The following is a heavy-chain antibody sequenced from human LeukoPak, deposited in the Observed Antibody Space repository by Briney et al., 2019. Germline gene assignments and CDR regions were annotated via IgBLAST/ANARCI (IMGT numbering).Heavy chain of an antibody. Sequence: SETLSLTCTVSGGSIGSGGYYWSWIRQHPGKGLEWIGYIYYSGSTYYNPSLKSRVTISVDTSKNQFSLKLSSVTAADTAVYYCARARGYGSDDAFDIWGQGTMVTVSS. CDR3: ARARGYGSDDAFDI. D-gene: IGHD3-10*01. J-gene: IGHJ3*02. V-gene: IGHV4-31*03. CDR1: GGSIGSGGYY. CDR2: IYYSGST.